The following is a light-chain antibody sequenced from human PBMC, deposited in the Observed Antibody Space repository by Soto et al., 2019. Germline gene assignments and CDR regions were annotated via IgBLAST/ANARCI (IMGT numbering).Light chain of an antibody. CDR3: QQYNNWPQDRT. CDR1: QSVGSN. Sequence: EIVMTQSPATLSVSPGERATLSSRASQSVGSNLAWYQLKPGQAPRLLIYGASSRATGIPARFSGSGSGTDFTLTISSLQSGDFAIYFCQQYNNWPQDRTFGQGTKVEI. CDR2: GAS. J-gene: IGKJ1*01. V-gene: IGKV3-15*01.